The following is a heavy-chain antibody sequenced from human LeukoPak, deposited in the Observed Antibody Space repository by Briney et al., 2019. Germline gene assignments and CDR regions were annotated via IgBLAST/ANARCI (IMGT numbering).Heavy chain of an antibody. CDR1: GFTVSSNY. CDR3: AKDKYSYGY. CDR2: ISGSGGST. J-gene: IGHJ4*02. Sequence: GGSLRLSCAASGFTVSSNYMSWVRQAPGKGLEWVSAISGSGGSTYYADSVKGRFTISRDNSKNTLYLQMNSLRAEDTAVYYCAKDKYSYGYWGQGTLVTVSS. V-gene: IGHV3-23*01. D-gene: IGHD5-18*01.